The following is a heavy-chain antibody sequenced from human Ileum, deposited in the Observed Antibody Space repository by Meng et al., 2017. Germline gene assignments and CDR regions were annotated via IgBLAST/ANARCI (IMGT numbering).Heavy chain of an antibody. CDR2: ISYDGSNK. J-gene: IGHJ4*02. Sequence: VGLVECGGGVVQPGRSLRLSCAASGFTFSSYAMHWVRQAPGKGLEWVAVISYDGSNKYYADSVKGRFTISRDNSKNTLYLQMNSLRAEDTAVYYCARSLGYGDYWSYWGQGTLVTVSS. V-gene: IGHV3-30*01. CDR3: ARSLGYGDYWSY. CDR1: GFTFSSYA. D-gene: IGHD4-17*01.